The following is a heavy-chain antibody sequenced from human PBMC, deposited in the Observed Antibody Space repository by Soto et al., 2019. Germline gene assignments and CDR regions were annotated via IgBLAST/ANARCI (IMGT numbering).Heavy chain of an antibody. CDR2: ISYDGSNK. CDR1: GFTFSSYA. J-gene: IGHJ4*02. D-gene: IGHD3-10*01. Sequence: SGGSLRLSCAASGFTFSSYAMHWVRQAPGKGLEWVAVISYDGSNKYYADSVKGRFTISRDNSKNTLYLQMNSLRAEDTAVYYCAREGLPHYYGSGSVYFDYWGQGTLVTVSS. V-gene: IGHV3-30-3*01. CDR3: AREGLPHYYGSGSVYFDY.